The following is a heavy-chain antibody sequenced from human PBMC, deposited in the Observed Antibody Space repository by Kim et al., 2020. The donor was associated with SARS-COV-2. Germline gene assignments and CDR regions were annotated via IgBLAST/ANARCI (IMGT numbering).Heavy chain of an antibody. J-gene: IGHJ6*02. CDR1: GYTFTVYG. CDR2: VNTNNNNT. V-gene: IGHV1-3*04. D-gene: IGHD3-22*01. Sequence: ASVKVSCKASGYTFTVYGLHWVRQAPGQRLEWMGWVNTNNNNTKYSQTFQGRLTLTWDTSANTGYMELTSLRPEDTAVYYCAREEFMAGYGMDVWGHGTTVTVSS. CDR3: AREEFMAGYGMDV.